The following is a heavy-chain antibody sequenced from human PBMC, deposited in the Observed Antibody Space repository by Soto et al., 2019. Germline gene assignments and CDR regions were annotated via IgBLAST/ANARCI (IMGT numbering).Heavy chain of an antibody. CDR1: GGSFDDFY. J-gene: IGHJ6*02. CDR3: ARGQLVWYGDLTPYHRDMDV. CDR2: ISHDGGT. Sequence: QVQLQQWGAGLLRPSETLSLTCAFYGGSFDDFYWSWVRQSPGKGLEWVGEISHDGGTNYSPSLASRDSISVDTSQNQFTLHLRSGNAADTGLYYCARGQLVWYGDLTPYHRDMDVWGQGTTVTVS. V-gene: IGHV4-34*02. D-gene: IGHD3-10*01.